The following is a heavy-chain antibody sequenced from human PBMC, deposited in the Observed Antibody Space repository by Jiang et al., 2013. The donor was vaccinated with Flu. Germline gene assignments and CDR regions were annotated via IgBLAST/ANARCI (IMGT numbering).Heavy chain of an antibody. V-gene: IGHV1-69*04. Sequence: SGAEVKEPGSSVKVSCKDSGGTFSNYAITWVRQAPGQGLEWVGRVIPMVSRTNYAQKFQGRVTITADTSTNTAYMELSSLRSEDTAVYYCARYSGPFYDNRGYYSFDYWGQGTLAIVSS. CDR2: VIPMVSRT. J-gene: IGHJ4*02. D-gene: IGHD3-22*01. CDR3: ARYSGPFYDNRGYYSFDY. CDR1: GGTFSNYA.